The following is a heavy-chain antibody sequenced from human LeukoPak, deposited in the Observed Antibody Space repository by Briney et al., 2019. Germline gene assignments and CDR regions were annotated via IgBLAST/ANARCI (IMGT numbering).Heavy chain of an antibody. V-gene: IGHV4-34*01. Sequence: SETLSLTCTVPGGSISSYYWSWIRQPPGKGLEWIGEINHSGSTNYNPSLKSRVTISVDTSKNQFSLKLSSVTAADTAVYYCARGPRRSYCSSTSCYVAFDYWGQGTLVTVSS. CDR3: ARGPRRSYCSSTSCYVAFDY. CDR1: GGSISSYY. D-gene: IGHD2-2*01. J-gene: IGHJ4*02. CDR2: INHSGST.